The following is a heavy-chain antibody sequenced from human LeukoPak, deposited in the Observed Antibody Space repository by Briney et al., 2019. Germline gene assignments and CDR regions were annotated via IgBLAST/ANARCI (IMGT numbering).Heavy chain of an antibody. CDR3: ARVLAAAGPVDY. CDR1: GFILSRYS. Sequence: PGGSLRLSCEASGFILSRYSMNWVRQAPGKGLEWVSSVSTSSSYIYYADSVKGRFTISRDNARNSLYLQMNTLRAEDTAVYYCARVLAAAGPVDYWGQGTLVTVSS. D-gene: IGHD6-13*01. J-gene: IGHJ4*02. V-gene: IGHV3-21*01. CDR2: VSTSSSYI.